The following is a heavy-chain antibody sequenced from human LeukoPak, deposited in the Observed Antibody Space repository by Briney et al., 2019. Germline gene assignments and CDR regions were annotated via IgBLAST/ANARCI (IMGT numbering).Heavy chain of an antibody. D-gene: IGHD2-21*01. CDR1: EFTFSGYW. CDR2: INQDGSEK. Sequence: GGSLRLSCVASEFTFSGYWMSWVRQAPGKGLEWAANINQDGSEKYYVDSVKGRFTISRDNAKNSLSLQMNSLRAEDTAVYYCVRDARLVNIDAFDVRGRGTKVTVSS. J-gene: IGHJ3*01. V-gene: IGHV3-7*01. CDR3: VRDARLVNIDAFDV.